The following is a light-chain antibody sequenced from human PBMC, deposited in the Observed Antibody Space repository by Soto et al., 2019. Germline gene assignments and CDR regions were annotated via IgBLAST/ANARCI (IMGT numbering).Light chain of an antibody. Sequence: EIVMTHSPATLSVSPGERATLSCRASQSVSSYLAWYQQKPGQAPRLLIYGASTRATGIPARFSGSGSGTEFTLTISSLQPDDFATYYCQQYNSYSRTFGQGTKVDIK. V-gene: IGKV3-15*01. CDR3: QQYNSYSRT. CDR1: QSVSSY. CDR2: GAS. J-gene: IGKJ1*01.